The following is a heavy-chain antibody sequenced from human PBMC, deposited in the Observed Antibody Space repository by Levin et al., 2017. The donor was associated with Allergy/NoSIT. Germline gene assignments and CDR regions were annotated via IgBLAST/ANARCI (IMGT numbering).Heavy chain of an antibody. CDR3: VRDSGRGYSYGGGEDY. V-gene: IGHV3-66*01. J-gene: IGHJ4*02. D-gene: IGHD5-18*01. Sequence: GESLKISCAASGFTVSSNYMSWVRQAPGKGLEWVSVIYSGGSTYYADSVKGRFTISRDNSKNTLYLQMNSLRAEDTAVYYCVRDSGRGYSYGGGEDYWGQGTLVTVSS. CDR1: GFTVSSNY. CDR2: IYSGGST.